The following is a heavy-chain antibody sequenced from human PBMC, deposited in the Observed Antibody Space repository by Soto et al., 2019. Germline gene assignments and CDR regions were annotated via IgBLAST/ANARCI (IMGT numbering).Heavy chain of an antibody. J-gene: IGHJ3*02. CDR2: IYWDDDK. V-gene: IGHV2-5*02. CDR1: RFSLSTSGVG. Sequence: AGPTVVNHTQTLTLACSYTRFSLSTSGVGVGWIRQPPGKALEWLALIYWDDDKRYSPSLKSRLTITKDTSKKQVVLTMTNMDPVDTATYYCAHSRIGLRYFDWSPTDDALDIWGQGTMVTVSS. CDR3: AHSRIGLRYFDWSPTDDALDI. D-gene: IGHD3-9*01.